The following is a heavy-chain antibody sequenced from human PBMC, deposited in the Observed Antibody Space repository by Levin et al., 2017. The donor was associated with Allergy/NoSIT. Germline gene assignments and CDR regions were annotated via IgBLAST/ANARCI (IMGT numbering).Heavy chain of an antibody. Sequence: GESLKISCAASGFSFSTYGIHWVRQAPGKGLEWVALITSDGNSKFFADSVKGRFTISRDNSKNTLHLQMDSLRPEDTAVYYCAKGGDMDIWGQGTTVTVSS. CDR3: AKGGDMDI. D-gene: IGHD3-10*01. CDR1: GFSFSTYG. J-gene: IGHJ6*02. V-gene: IGHV3-30*18. CDR2: ITSDGNSK.